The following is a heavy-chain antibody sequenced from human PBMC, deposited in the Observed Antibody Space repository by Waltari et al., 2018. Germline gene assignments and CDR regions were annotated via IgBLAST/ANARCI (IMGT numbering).Heavy chain of an antibody. CDR1: GGTFGRYA. CDR2: LFPIFGAP. Sequence: QVHLVQSGAEVKKPGSSVKVSCKASGGTFGRYAITWVRQAPGQGLEWMGGLFPIFGAPNYAQRFQGRVTITADESTSTVYMELSSLKSKDTALYFCARRQLGGPLDPWGQGTLVTVSS. CDR3: ARRQLGGPLDP. V-gene: IGHV1-69*12. J-gene: IGHJ5*02. D-gene: IGHD1-1*01.